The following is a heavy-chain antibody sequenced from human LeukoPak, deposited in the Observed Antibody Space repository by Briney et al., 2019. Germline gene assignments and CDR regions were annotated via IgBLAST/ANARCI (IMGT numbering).Heavy chain of an antibody. CDR2: IYSGGGT. CDR3: ATRGRSSSGHGFSLDC. D-gene: IGHD6-6*01. J-gene: IGHJ4*02. Sequence: GGSLRLSCAASGFTVSSNFMNWVRQAPGKGLEWVSLIYSGGGTYYADSAKGRFTISRDNSKNTVYLQMNSLRAEDTAVYYCATRGRSSSGHGFSLDCWGQGTLVTVSS. CDR1: GFTVSSNF. V-gene: IGHV3-66*01.